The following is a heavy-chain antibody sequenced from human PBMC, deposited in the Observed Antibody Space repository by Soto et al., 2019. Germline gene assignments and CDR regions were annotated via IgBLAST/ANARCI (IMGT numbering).Heavy chain of an antibody. D-gene: IGHD3-22*01. Sequence: PATLSLTSSGSGSSISISNLWSLFRLPPGKGLEWIGEIYHSGSTNYNPSLKSRVTISVDKSKNQFSLKLSSVTAADTAVYYCATSQRGSGYYYVDYWGQEHWSPSPQ. CDR3: ATSQRGSGYYYVDY. J-gene: IGHJ4*01. CDR2: IYHSGST. V-gene: IGHV4-4*03. CDR1: GSSISISNL.